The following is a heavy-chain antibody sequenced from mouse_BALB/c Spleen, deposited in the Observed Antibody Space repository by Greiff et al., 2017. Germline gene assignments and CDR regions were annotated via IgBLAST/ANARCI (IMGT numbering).Heavy chain of an antibody. V-gene: IGHV1-63*02. Sequence: QVQLKESGAELVRPGTSVKISCKASGYTFTNYWLGWVKQRPGHGLEWIGDIYPGGGYTNYNEKFKGKATLTADTSSSTAYKQLSSLTSEDSAVYFCARRGSYYGSSPWYFDVWGAGTTVTVSS. J-gene: IGHJ1*01. D-gene: IGHD1-1*01. CDR3: ARRGSYYGSSPWYFDV. CDR2: IYPGGGYT. CDR1: GYTFTNYW.